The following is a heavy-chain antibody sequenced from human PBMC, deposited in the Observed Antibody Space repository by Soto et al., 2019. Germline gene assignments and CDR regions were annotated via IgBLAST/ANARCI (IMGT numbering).Heavy chain of an antibody. CDR1: FGSVSSGSYS. J-gene: IGHJ6*02. CDR2: IYYSGST. CDR3: ARGQVRSYYGMDV. D-gene: IGHD3-10*01. V-gene: IGHV4-61*01. Sequence: LSLTCTVSFGSVSSGSYSWSWIRQPPGKGLEWIGYIYYSGSTNYNPSLKSRVTISVDTSKNQFSLKLSSVTAADTAVYYCARGQVRSYYGMDVWGQGTTVTVS.